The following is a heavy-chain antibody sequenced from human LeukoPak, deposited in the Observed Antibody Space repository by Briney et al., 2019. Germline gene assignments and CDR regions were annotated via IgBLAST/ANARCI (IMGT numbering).Heavy chain of an antibody. CDR1: GFTFSDSA. D-gene: IGHD3-3*01. V-gene: IGHV3-23*01. Sequence: TGGSLRLSCSASGFTFSDSAMSWVRQTPGKGLEWVSAISGSGGSTYYADSVKGRFTISRDNSKNTLYLQMNSLRAEDTAVYYCAKVFDGSLRDFWSGYPVDYWGQGTLVTVSS. CDR3: AKVFDGSLRDFWSGYPVDY. CDR2: ISGSGGST. J-gene: IGHJ4*02.